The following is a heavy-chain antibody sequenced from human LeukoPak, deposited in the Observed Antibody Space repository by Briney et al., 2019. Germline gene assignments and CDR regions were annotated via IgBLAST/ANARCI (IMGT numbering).Heavy chain of an antibody. CDR2: FSGSGGTT. CDR3: ANGNRCTSPNCLGYYYFYMDG. CDR1: GFTFSSYA. V-gene: IGHV3-23*01. Sequence: QPGGSLRLSCAASGFTFSSYAMNWVRQAPGRGLEWVSGFSGSGGTTYYADSVKGRFTISRDNSKNTLYLQMNSLRAEDTAVYYCANGNRCTSPNCLGYYYFYMDGWGKGTTVTVSS. D-gene: IGHD2-2*01. J-gene: IGHJ6*03.